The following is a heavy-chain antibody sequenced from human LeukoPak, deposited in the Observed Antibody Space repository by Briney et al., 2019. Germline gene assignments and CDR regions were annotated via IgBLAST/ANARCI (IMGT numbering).Heavy chain of an antibody. V-gene: IGHV3-30*02. CDR1: GFTFSNFG. D-gene: IGHD6-13*01. Sequence: GGSLRLSCVASGFTFSNFGMHWVRQAPGKGLEWVTFIRYDGSNKYYIDSVKGRFTISRDNSKNTLSLEMNSLRVEDTAVYYCAKGDGSSWRSQFEYWGQGTLVTVSS. CDR2: IRYDGSNK. J-gene: IGHJ4*02. CDR3: AKGDGSSWRSQFEY.